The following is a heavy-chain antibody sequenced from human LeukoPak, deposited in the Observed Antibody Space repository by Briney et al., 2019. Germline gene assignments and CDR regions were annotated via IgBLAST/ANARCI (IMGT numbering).Heavy chain of an antibody. CDR1: GFTFSSYG. J-gene: IGHJ6*03. CDR2: IRYDGSNK. Sequence: GGSLRLSCAASGFTFSSYGMHWVRQAPGKGLEWVAFIRYDGSNKYYADSVKGRFTISRDNSKNTLYLQMNSLRAEDTAVYYCAKSGIGGVPNPYYYYYMDVWGKGTTVTISS. CDR3: AKSGIGGVPNPYYYYYMDV. V-gene: IGHV3-30*02. D-gene: IGHD3-16*01.